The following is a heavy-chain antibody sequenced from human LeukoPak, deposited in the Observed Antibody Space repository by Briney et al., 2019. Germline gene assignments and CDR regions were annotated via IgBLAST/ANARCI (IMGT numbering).Heavy chain of an antibody. J-gene: IGHJ3*01. CDR3: ARDHSYCSGGSCYSLAFDF. Sequence: GGSLRLSCAASGFTFSSYTMNWVRQAPGKGLQWVSSIISSISYIYYADSVKGRCTISRDNAKNSLYLQMNSLRAEDTAVYYCARDHSYCSGGSCYSLAFDFWGQGTMVTVSS. CDR1: GFTFSSYT. D-gene: IGHD2-15*01. CDR2: IISSISYI. V-gene: IGHV3-21*01.